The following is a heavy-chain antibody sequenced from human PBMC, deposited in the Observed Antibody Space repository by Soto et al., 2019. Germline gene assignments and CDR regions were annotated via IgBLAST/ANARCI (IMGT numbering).Heavy chain of an antibody. CDR2: ISVYNGDT. J-gene: IGHJ6*02. V-gene: IGHV1-18*01. Sequence: QVQLVQSGAEVKKPGASVKVSCKTSGYTFTNYGINWVRQAPGQGLEWMGWISVYNGDTYYAQQFQGRVTMTADTSTTTAYMALRSPRSDGTAVYYCARVRESLYGVDVWGQGTTVTVSS. CDR3: ARVRESLYGVDV. CDR1: GYTFTNYG.